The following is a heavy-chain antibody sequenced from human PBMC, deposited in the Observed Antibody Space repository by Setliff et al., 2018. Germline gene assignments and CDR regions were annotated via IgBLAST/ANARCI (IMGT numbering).Heavy chain of an antibody. CDR2: IIPIFGTA. D-gene: IGHD1-26*01. V-gene: IGHV1-69*13. CDR1: GYTFTSYD. CDR3: ARERRGDSGSYYNNYYYGMDV. J-gene: IGHJ6*02. Sequence: ASVKVSCKASGYTFTSYDINWVRQATGQGLEWMGGIIPIFGTANYAQKFQGRVTITADESTSTAYMELSSLRSEDTAAYYCARERRGDSGSYYNNYYYGMDVWGQGTTVTVSS.